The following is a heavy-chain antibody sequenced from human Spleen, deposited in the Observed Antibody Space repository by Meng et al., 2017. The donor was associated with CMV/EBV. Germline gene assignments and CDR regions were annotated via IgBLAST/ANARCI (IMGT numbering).Heavy chain of an antibody. V-gene: IGHV1-18*01. CDR2: ISAYNGNT. CDR1: GYTFTSYG. Sequence: QVQLVQSGAEVKKPGASVKVSCKASGYTFTSYGITWVRQAPGQALEWMGWISAYNGNTKYSQKFQGRVTITRDTSASTAYMELSSLRSEDTAVYYCARKVGASTYWFDPWGQGTLVTVSS. J-gene: IGHJ5*02. D-gene: IGHD1-26*01. CDR3: ARKVGASTYWFDP.